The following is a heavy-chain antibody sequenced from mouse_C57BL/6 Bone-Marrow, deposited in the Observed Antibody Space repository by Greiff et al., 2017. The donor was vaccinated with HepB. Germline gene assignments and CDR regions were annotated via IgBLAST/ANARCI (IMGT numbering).Heavy chain of an antibody. CDR3: ARNRGIYYYGSKSLYFDY. J-gene: IGHJ2*01. Sequence: QVQLKQSGPGLVQPSQSLSITCTVSGFSLTSYGVHWVRQSPGKGLEWLGVIWSGGSTDYNAAFISRLSISKDNSKSQVFFKMNSLQADDTAIYYCARNRGIYYYGSKSLYFDYWGQGTTLTVSS. CDR1: GFSLTSYG. V-gene: IGHV2-2*01. CDR2: IWSGGST. D-gene: IGHD1-1*01.